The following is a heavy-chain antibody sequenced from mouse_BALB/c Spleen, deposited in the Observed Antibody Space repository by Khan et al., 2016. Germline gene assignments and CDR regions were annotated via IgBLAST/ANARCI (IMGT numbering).Heavy chain of an antibody. CDR2: IDPANGNT. CDR1: GLNIKDTY. J-gene: IGHJ2*01. D-gene: IGHD2-3*01. V-gene: IGHV14-3*02. CDR3: APIYDGYYYY. Sequence: VQLQQSGAELVKPGASVKLSCTASGLNIKDTYMHWVKQRPEQGLEWIGRIDPANGNTKYDPKFQGKATITADTSSNTACLQLSSLTSEDTAVYYCAPIYDGYYYYWGQGTTLTVSS.